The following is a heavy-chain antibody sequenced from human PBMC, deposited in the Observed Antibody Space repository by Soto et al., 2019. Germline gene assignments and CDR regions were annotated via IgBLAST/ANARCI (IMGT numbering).Heavy chain of an antibody. J-gene: IGHJ4*02. Sequence: SETLSLTCTVSGASTSAYYWNWIRQAPGKGPEWIGYTYYTGKTNYSPSLKGRVTISADRSKNQFPLQLTSVTAADTAVYYCARDKITGLFDCWGQGTLVTVSS. D-gene: IGHD2-8*02. CDR2: TYYTGKT. CDR3: ARDKITGLFDC. CDR1: GASTSAYY. V-gene: IGHV4-59*12.